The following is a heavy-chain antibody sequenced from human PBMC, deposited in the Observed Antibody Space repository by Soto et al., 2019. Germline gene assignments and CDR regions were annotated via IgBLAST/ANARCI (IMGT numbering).Heavy chain of an antibody. CDR1: GYTFTSYA. V-gene: IGHV1-3*01. D-gene: IGHD3-9*01. CDR3: AGYYDILCVYFDP. CDR2: INAGNGNT. J-gene: IGHJ5*02. Sequence: ASVKVSCKASGYTFTSYAMHWVRQAPGQRLEWMGWINAGNGNTKYSQKFQGRVTITRDTSASTAYMELSSLRSEDTAVYYCAGYYDILCVYFDPWGQGTLVTVSS.